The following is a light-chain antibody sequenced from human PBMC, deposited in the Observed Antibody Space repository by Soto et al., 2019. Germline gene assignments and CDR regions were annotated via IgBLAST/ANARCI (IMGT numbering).Light chain of an antibody. CDR1: QSMSSY. CDR3: QQRRHWPLT. J-gene: IGKJ1*01. Sequence: EIVLTQSPATLSLSPGERATLSCRASQSMSSYLAWYQQKPGQAPRLLIYDASNRATGIPARFSGSGSGTEFTLTISRLEPEDFAIYFCQQRRHWPLTFGQGTKVEIK. CDR2: DAS. V-gene: IGKV3-11*01.